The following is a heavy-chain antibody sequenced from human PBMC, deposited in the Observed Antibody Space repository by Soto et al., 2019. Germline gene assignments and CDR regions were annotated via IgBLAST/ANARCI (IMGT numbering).Heavy chain of an antibody. CDR2: ISSSSSTI. Sequence: EVQLVESGGGLVQPGGSLRLSCAASGFTFSSYSMNWVRQAPGKGLEWVSYISSSSSTIYYADSVKGRFTISRDNAKNSLYLQMNSLRAEDTAVYYCARDSARLLGWYYFDYWGQGTLVTVSS. J-gene: IGHJ4*02. V-gene: IGHV3-48*01. CDR1: GFTFSSYS. D-gene: IGHD6-6*01. CDR3: ARDSARLLGWYYFDY.